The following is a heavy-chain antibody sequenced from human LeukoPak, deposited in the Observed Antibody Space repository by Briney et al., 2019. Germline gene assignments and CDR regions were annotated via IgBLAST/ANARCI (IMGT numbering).Heavy chain of an antibody. Sequence: KPSETLSLTCTVSGGSVSRGGYYWSWIRQPPGKGLEWIGYIFYSGSTSYNPSLKSRVTISLDRSRNQFSLKLTSVTAADTAVYYCARVWRYSRGETTVFDAFDIWGQGTMVTFSS. CDR1: GGSVSRGGYY. J-gene: IGHJ3*02. CDR3: ARVWRYSRGETTVFDAFDI. V-gene: IGHV4-61*08. D-gene: IGHD3-3*01. CDR2: IFYSGST.